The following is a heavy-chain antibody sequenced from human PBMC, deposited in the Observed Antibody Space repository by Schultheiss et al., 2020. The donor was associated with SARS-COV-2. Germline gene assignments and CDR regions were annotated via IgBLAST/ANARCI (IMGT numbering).Heavy chain of an antibody. CDR2: IRSKANSYAT. J-gene: IGHJ6*03. D-gene: IGHD3-9*01. CDR1: GFTFSSYA. Sequence: GGSLRLSCAASGFTFSSYAMHWVRQASGKGLEWVGCIRSKANSYATAYAASVKGRFTISRDDSKNTAYLQMNSLKTEDTAVYYCTMGSDWDYYYYMDVWGKGTTVTVSS. V-gene: IGHV3-73*01. CDR3: TMGSDWDYYYYMDV.